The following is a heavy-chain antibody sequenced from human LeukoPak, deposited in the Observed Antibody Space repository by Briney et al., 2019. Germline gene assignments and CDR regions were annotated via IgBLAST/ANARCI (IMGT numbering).Heavy chain of an antibody. J-gene: IGHJ4*02. V-gene: IGHV1-69*13. Sequence: SVKVSCMASGGTFANYAISWVRKAPGQGLEWMGGIIPIFGTGDSAQKFQGRLTITADESTRTTYMELSSLRSEDTAVYYCAKGHDDFRQFDYWGQGTLVTVSS. CDR3: AKGHDDFRQFDY. CDR1: GGTFANYA. D-gene: IGHD3-3*01. CDR2: IIPIFGTG.